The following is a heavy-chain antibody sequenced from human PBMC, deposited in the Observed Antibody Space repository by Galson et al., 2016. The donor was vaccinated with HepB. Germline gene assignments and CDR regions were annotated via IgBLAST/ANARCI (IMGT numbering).Heavy chain of an antibody. CDR2: ISGYGSVT. CDR3: VRDKVTPGTNWFDP. V-gene: IGHV3-74*01. CDR1: GFTFSSYW. Sequence: SLRLSCAASGFTFSSYWTHWVRQAPGEGLVWVSHISGYGSVTHYGDSVKGRFTVSRDNSKSTLYLQMNSLRAEDTAVYYCVRDKVTPGTNWFDPWGQGTLVTVSS. D-gene: IGHD4-11*01. J-gene: IGHJ5*02.